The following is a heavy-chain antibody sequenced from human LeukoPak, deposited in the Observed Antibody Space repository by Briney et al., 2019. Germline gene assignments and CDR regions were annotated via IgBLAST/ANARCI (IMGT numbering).Heavy chain of an antibody. J-gene: IGHJ4*02. CDR1: GFTFSNYA. CDR2: ISYDGSNK. CDR3: AKDSYYDSSGSCDY. V-gene: IGHV3-30*18. D-gene: IGHD3-22*01. Sequence: GGSLRLSCAASGFTFSNYAMYWVRQAPGKGLEWVAVISYDGSNKYYADSVKGRFTISRDNSKNTLYLQMNSLRAEDTAVYYCAKDSYYDSSGSCDYWGQGTLVTVSS.